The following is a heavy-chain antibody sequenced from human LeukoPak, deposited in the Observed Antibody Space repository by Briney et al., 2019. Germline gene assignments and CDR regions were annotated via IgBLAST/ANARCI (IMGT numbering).Heavy chain of an antibody. V-gene: IGHV1-18*04. J-gene: IGHJ4*02. CDR1: GYTFTGYY. CDR2: ISAYNGNT. CDR3: ARDWYCSSTSCSPFDY. Sequence: ASVKVSCKASGYTFTGYYMHWVRQAPGQGLEWMGWISAYNGNTNYAQKLQGRVTMTTDTSTSTAYMELRSLRSDDTAVYYCARDWYCSSTSCSPFDYWGQGTLVTVSS. D-gene: IGHD2-2*01.